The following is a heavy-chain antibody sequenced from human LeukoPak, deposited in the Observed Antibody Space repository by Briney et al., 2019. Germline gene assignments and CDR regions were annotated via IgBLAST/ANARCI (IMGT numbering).Heavy chain of an antibody. D-gene: IGHD1-26*01. CDR3: ARSVFGGGSYSFDP. J-gene: IGHJ5*02. Sequence: SETLSLTCTVSAYSISSGYYWGWIRQPPGKGLEWIGSIYHSGSTYYNPSLKSRVTISVDTPKNQFSLKLSSVTAADTAVYYCARSVFGGGSYSFDPWGQGTLVTVSS. CDR1: AYSISSGYY. CDR2: IYHSGST. V-gene: IGHV4-38-2*02.